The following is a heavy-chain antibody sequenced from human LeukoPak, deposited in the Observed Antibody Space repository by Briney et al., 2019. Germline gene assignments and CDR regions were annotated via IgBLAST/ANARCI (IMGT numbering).Heavy chain of an antibody. D-gene: IGHD5-18*01. Sequence: GGSLRLSCAASGFTFEEYGMSWVRQAPGKGLEWVCGINWKGGNTVYADSVKGRFTISRDNAKNSLYLQMNSLRADDTALYYCARDLNTAMSDYWGQGTLVTVSS. J-gene: IGHJ4*02. CDR3: ARDLNTAMSDY. V-gene: IGHV3-20*04. CDR1: GFTFEEYG. CDR2: INWKGGNT.